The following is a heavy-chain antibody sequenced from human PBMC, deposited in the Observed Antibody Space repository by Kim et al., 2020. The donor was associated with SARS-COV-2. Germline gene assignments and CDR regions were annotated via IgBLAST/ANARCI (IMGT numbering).Heavy chain of an antibody. CDR3: ARGRRVAVAGLIDY. Sequence: SETLSLTCAVYGGSFSGYYWSWIRQPPGKGLEWIGEINHSGSTNYNPSLKSRVTISVDTSKNQFSLKLSSVTAADTAVYYCARGRRVAVAGLIDYWGQGT. J-gene: IGHJ4*02. CDR1: GGSFSGYY. CDR2: INHSGST. V-gene: IGHV4-34*01. D-gene: IGHD6-19*01.